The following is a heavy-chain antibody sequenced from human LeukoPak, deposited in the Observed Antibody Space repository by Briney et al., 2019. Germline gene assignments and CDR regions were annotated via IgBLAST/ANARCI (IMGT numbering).Heavy chain of an antibody. CDR1: GYTFTSYA. Sequence: ASVNLSCKASGYTFTSYAMHWVRQAPGQRLEWMGWINAGNGNTKYSQKFQDRVTITRDTSASTAYMELSSLRSEDTAVYYCARDSHYYESSGYNQGDFDYWGQGTLVTVSS. J-gene: IGHJ4*02. D-gene: IGHD3-22*01. CDR3: ARDSHYYESSGYNQGDFDY. CDR2: INAGNGNT. V-gene: IGHV1-3*01.